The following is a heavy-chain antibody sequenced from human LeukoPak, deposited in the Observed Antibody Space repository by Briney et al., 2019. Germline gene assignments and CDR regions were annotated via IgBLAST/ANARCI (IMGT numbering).Heavy chain of an antibody. CDR3: AKDHAGSGRAFES. CDR2: MSSDAIKT. V-gene: IGHV3-30*04. D-gene: IGHD2-15*01. Sequence: GGSLRLSCETSGFTFRTCGVHWVRQAPGKGLEWVALMSSDAIKTYYADSVKGRFSISRDSSKDSLYLQMNSLRAEDTAVYYCAKDHAGSGRAFESWRQGTLVTVSS. J-gene: IGHJ4*02. CDR1: GFTFRTCG.